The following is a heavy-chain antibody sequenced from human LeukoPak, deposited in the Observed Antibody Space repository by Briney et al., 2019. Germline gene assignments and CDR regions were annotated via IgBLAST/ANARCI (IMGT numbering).Heavy chain of an antibody. Sequence: ASVKVSCKASGYTFTSYYMHWVRQAPGQGLEWMGIINPSGGSTSYAQKFQGRVTMTRDMSTSTVYTELSSLRSEDTAVYYCARDGGPVVGGTNYWGQGTLATVSS. V-gene: IGHV1-46*01. J-gene: IGHJ4*02. CDR2: INPSGGST. D-gene: IGHD2-21*01. CDR3: ARDGGPVVGGTNY. CDR1: GYTFTSYY.